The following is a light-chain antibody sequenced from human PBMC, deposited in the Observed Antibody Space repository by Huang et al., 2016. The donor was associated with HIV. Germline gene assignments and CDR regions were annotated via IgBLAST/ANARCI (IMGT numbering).Light chain of an antibody. J-gene: IGKJ2*01. Sequence: EIVLTQSPGTLSLSPGERATLSCRASEPVTSGYLAWYQQKPGQAPRLLSFGSSTRATGIPDRFTGSGSGTDFTLTITRLEREDFAMYYCQQYGGSPRTFGQGTKLELK. CDR1: EPVTSGY. CDR3: QQYGGSPRT. CDR2: GSS. V-gene: IGKV3-20*01.